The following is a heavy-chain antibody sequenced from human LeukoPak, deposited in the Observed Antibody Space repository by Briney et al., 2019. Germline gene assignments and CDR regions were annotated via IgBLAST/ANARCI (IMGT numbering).Heavy chain of an antibody. J-gene: IGHJ5*02. CDR2: IYYSGST. D-gene: IGHD5-18*01. CDR1: GGSISSYY. Sequence: SETLSLTCTVSGGSISSYYWSWIRQPPGKGLEWIGYIYYSGSTNYNPSLKSRVTISVDTSKNQFSLKLSSVTAADTAVYYCARLEVETAMDPKTWFDPWGQGTLVTVSS. CDR3: ARLEVETAMDPKTWFDP. V-gene: IGHV4-59*08.